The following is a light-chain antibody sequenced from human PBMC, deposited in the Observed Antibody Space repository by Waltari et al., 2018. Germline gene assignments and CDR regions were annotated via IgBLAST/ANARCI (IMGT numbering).Light chain of an antibody. J-gene: IGLJ3*02. Sequence: QLVLTQSPTASASLGAAVRLTCTLSSGHHSYAIACHQQQPEKGPRYLMKLNSDGSHSQGDGIPDRFSCSSSGAERYLTISSLQSEDEADYYCQTWGTGIWVFGGGTKLTVL. V-gene: IGLV4-69*01. CDR1: SGHHSYA. CDR2: LNSDGSH. CDR3: QTWGTGIWV.